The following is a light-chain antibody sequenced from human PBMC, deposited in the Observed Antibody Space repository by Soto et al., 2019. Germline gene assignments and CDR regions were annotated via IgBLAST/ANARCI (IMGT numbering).Light chain of an antibody. V-gene: IGKV3-15*01. CDR3: QQYNNWPRAT. J-gene: IGKJ4*01. CDR2: RTS. CDR1: QSISSN. Sequence: ETVMTQSPATLSVSPGGTSTLSCSCSQSISSNLAWYQQKPGQAPPLLMFRTSTRATGVPARFSGSGSGTEFNITISSLQSEDFAVYYCQQYNNWPRATFGGGTKVDIK.